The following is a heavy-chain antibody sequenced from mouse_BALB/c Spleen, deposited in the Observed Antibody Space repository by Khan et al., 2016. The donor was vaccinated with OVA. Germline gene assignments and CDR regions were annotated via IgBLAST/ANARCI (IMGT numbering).Heavy chain of an antibody. J-gene: IGHJ4*01. CDR1: GFSLSRYN. CDR2: IWGGGGT. V-gene: IGHV2-6-4*01. CDR3: ARAYYRYDGYYAMDY. Sequence: QVQLKPSGPGLVAPSQSLSITCTVSGFSLSRYNLHWVRQPPGKGLEWLGMIWGGGGTDYNSTLKSRLSISKDNSKSQVFLKMNSLQTDDTAMYYCARAYYRYDGYYAMDYWGQGTSVTVSS. D-gene: IGHD2-14*01.